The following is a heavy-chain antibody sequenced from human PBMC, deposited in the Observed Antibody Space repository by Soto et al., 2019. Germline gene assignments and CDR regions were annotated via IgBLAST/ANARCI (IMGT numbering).Heavy chain of an antibody. V-gene: IGHV3-23*01. CDR2: ISGSGGST. CDR3: AKDRRGPIVLMVYATY. CDR1: GFTFSSYA. D-gene: IGHD2-8*01. J-gene: IGHJ4*02. Sequence: GGSLRLSCAASGFTFSSYAMSWVRQAPGKGLEWVSAISGSGGSTYYADSVKGRFTISRDNSKNTLYLQMNSLRAEDTAVYYCAKDRRGPIVLMVYATYWGQGTLVTVSS.